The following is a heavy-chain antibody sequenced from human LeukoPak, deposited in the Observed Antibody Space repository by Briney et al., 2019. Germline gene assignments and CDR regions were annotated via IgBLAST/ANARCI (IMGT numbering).Heavy chain of an antibody. CDR2: ISSSSTTI. J-gene: IGHJ4*02. CDR1: GFTFGSYS. D-gene: IGHD5-12*01. CDR3: ARARPSMWIDY. Sequence: GGSLRLSCAASGFTFGSYSMNWVRQAPGKGLEWVSYISSSSTTIYYADSVKGRFTISRDSSKNTLYLQMNSLRPEDTAVYYCARARPSMWIDYWGQGTLVTVSS. V-gene: IGHV3-48*01.